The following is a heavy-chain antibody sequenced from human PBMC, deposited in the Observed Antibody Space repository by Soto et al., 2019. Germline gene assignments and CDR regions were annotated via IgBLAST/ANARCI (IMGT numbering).Heavy chain of an antibody. CDR3: ARCYGRNFDY. Sequence: QVQLQQWGAGLLKPSETLSLPCAISVGAFSGDYWSWLRQPPGKGLEWIGEINHSGSTNYNPSLTSGVTITSDTSKNEFSLKLSSVTAADTAVYYCARCYGRNFDYWGQGTLVTVSS. CDR2: INHSGST. D-gene: IGHD2-2*01. CDR1: VGAFSGDY. V-gene: IGHV4-34*01. J-gene: IGHJ4*02.